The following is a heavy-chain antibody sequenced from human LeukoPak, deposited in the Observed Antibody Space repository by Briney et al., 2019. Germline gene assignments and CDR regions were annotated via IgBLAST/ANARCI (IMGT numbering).Heavy chain of an antibody. D-gene: IGHD4/OR15-4a*01. J-gene: IGHJ3*02. Sequence: SQTLSLTCAISGDSVSSNSTAWNWIRQSPSRGLEWLGRTYYRSKWYNDYTVSVKSRITFNPDTSKNQFSLHLDSVTPEDTAVYYCARKRLSADSFDIWGQGTLVTVSS. CDR1: GDSVSSNSTA. CDR2: TYYRSKWYN. V-gene: IGHV6-1*01. CDR3: ARKRLSADSFDI.